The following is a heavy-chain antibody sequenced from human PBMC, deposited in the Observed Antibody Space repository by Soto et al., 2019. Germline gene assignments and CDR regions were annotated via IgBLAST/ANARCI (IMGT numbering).Heavy chain of an antibody. Sequence: VQLQESGPGLVEPSGTLSLTCAVSGDHMNRLDWWSWIRQPPGKGLEEIGDVRPGGSTNYNAALSSSVIVSVAESKTQFSLRLTSVTGADTAVYYCARVRFSVTTRACFGYWGQGIRVTVSS. CDR2: VRPGGST. CDR1: GDHMNRLDW. CDR3: ARVRFSVTTRACFGY. V-gene: IGHV4-4*02. D-gene: IGHD4-17*01. J-gene: IGHJ4*02.